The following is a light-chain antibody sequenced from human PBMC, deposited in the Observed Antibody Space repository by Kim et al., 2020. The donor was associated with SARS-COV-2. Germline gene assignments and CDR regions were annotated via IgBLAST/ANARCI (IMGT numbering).Light chain of an antibody. CDR3: GTWDASLSAGGV. Sequence: QKVTISCSGSRSNIGVNSVSWYQHLPGIAPKLLIYDNDKRPSGIPDRFSGSKSGTSATLDITGLQTGDEADYYCGTWDASLSAGGVFGGGTKLTVL. V-gene: IGLV1-51*01. CDR1: RSNIGVNS. CDR2: DND. J-gene: IGLJ3*02.